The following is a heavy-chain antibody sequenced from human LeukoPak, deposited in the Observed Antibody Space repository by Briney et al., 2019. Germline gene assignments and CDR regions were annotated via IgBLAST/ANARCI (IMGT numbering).Heavy chain of an antibody. CDR1: GFTFSGYS. D-gene: IGHD3-16*02. J-gene: IGHJ3*02. CDR2: ISSSSSYI. CDR3: ARGKEVWGSYRYGAFDI. Sequence: GGSLRLSCAASGFTFSGYSMNWVRQAPGKGLEWVSSISSSSSYIYYADSVKGRFTISRDNAKNSLYLQMNSLRAEDTAVYYCARGKEVWGSYRYGAFDIWGQGTMVTVSS. V-gene: IGHV3-21*01.